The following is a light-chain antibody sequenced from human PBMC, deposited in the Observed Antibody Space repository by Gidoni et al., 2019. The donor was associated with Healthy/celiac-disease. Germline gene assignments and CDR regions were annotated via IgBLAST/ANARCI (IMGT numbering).Light chain of an antibody. J-gene: IGKJ4*01. Sequence: DLQITHSPSSLSASVGDRVTITCRASQSISIYLNWYQQKPGKAPKLLIYAASSLQSGVPSRFSGSGSGTDFTLTTSSLQPEDFATYYCQQSDSTPLTFGGXTKVEIK. CDR1: QSISIY. V-gene: IGKV1-39*01. CDR2: AAS. CDR3: QQSDSTPLT.